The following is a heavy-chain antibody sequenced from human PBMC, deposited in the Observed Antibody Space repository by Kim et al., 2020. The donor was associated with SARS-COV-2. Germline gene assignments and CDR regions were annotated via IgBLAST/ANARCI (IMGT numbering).Heavy chain of an antibody. D-gene: IGHD3-3*01. CDR3: ARGRAGVVPSPILGLVPYYYYHAMDV. CDR2: VNHSGIT. Sequence: SETLSLTCAVYGGSFSAYSWIWIRQAPGKGLEWIGEVNHSGITKYHPSLKSRVTISVDTSKNQFSLKLPSVTAADTAVFYCARGRAGVVPSPILGLVPYYYYHAMDVWGQGTTVTVS. CDR1: GGSFSAYS. J-gene: IGHJ6*02. V-gene: IGHV4-34*01.